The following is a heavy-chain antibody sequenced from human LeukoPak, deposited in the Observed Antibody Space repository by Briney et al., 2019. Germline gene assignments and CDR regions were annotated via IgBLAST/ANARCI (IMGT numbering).Heavy chain of an antibody. CDR1: GGSISSSSYY. CDR2: VYYSGSA. Sequence: SETLSLTCTVSGGSISSSSYYWGWFRQPPGKGLEWIGSVYYSGSAYYNPSLKSRVTISVDTSKNQFSLRLSSVTAADTAVYYCARPRGDSYGYVDYWGQGTLVTVS. J-gene: IGHJ4*02. D-gene: IGHD5-18*01. V-gene: IGHV4-39*01. CDR3: ARPRGDSYGYVDY.